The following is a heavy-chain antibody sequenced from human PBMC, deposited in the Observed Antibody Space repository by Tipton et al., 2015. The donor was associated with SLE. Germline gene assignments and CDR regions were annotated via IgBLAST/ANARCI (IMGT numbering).Heavy chain of an antibody. CDR1: GDSFTSYW. D-gene: IGHD7-27*01. V-gene: IGHV5-51*01. J-gene: IGHJ4*02. CDR2: IYPGDSAT. Sequence: QLVQSGAEVKKSGESLKISCKGSGDSFTSYWIAWVRQMPGKGLEWMGIIYPGDSATRYRPSFQGQVTISVDKSISTAYLQWASLKASDTAMYYCARATGADGGAPFDSWGQATLVTVSS. CDR3: ARATGADGGAPFDS.